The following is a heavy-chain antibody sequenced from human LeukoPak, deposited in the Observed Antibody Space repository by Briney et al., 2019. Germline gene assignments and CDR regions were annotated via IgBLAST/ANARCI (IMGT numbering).Heavy chain of an antibody. CDR3: ARPGRQDAYNGHYWYFDL. CDR1: GGSITNYY. J-gene: IGHJ2*01. V-gene: IGHV4-59*01. CDR2: VSYSGRT. Sequence: SETLSLTCTVSGGSITNYYWNWIRQPPGKDLEWIGCVSYSGRTHYSSALKSRVTISVDTSKNQFSLNLRSVTAADAAVYYCARPGRQDAYNGHYWYFDLWGRGTLVTVSS. D-gene: IGHD5-24*01.